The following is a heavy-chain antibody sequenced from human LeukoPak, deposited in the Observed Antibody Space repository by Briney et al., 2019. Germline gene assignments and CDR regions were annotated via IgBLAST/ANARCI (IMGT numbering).Heavy chain of an antibody. D-gene: IGHD2-2*01. CDR1: GFTFSSYA. Sequence: GGSLRLSCAASGFTFSSYAMHWVRQAPGKGLEWVAVISYDGSNKYYADSVKGRFTISRDNSKNTLYLQMNSLRAEDTAVYYCAREIVVVPAATRWGQGTLVTVSS. J-gene: IGHJ4*02. CDR2: ISYDGSNK. CDR3: AREIVVVPAATR. V-gene: IGHV3-30*01.